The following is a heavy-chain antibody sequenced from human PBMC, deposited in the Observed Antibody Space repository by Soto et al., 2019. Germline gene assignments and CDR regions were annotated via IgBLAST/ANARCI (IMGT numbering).Heavy chain of an antibody. CDR3: AKEYSTSFDY. D-gene: IGHD6-6*01. Sequence: GGSLRLSCAASGFSFSNYAMNWVRQAPGKGLEWVSAISAGGSNTNYADSVKGRFTISSDNSKNTLYLQMNGLRADDTAVYYCAKEYSTSFDYWGQGTPVTISS. CDR2: ISAGGSNT. J-gene: IGHJ4*02. V-gene: IGHV3-23*01. CDR1: GFSFSNYA.